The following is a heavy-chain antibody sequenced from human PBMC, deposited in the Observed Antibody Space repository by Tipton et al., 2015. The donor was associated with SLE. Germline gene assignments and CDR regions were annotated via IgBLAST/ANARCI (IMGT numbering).Heavy chain of an antibody. Sequence: TLSLTCTASGGSISSYYWSWIRQPAGKGLEWIGRIYTSGSTNYNPSLKSRVTMSVDTSKNQFSLKLSSVTAADTAVHYCARHGYSYGWYFDLRGRGTLVTVSS. CDR2: IYTSGST. CDR1: GGSISSYY. V-gene: IGHV4-4*07. D-gene: IGHD5-18*01. J-gene: IGHJ2*01. CDR3: ARHGYSYGWYFDL.